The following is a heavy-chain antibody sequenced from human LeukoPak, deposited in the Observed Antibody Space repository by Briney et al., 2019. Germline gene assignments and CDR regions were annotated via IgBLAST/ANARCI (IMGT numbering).Heavy chain of an antibody. Sequence: PSETLSLTCAVYGGSFSGYYWTWIRQPPGKGLEWIGEIHYSGSATYNPSLKSRVTISVDTSKNQFSLKMNSVAAADTAVYYCARGQWFRAFWSRGTPVTVSS. CDR2: IHYSGSA. J-gene: IGHJ4*02. CDR3: ARGQWFRAF. V-gene: IGHV4-34*01. D-gene: IGHD3-10*01. CDR1: GGSFSGYY.